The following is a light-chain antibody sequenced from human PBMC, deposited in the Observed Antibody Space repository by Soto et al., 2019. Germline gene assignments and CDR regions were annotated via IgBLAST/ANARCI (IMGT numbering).Light chain of an antibody. CDR2: GSS. Sequence: EIVLTQSPGTLSLSPGERATLSCRASQSVSSSYLAWYQQKPGQATSLLIYGSSRSATGRPDRFSGSGSGTDFTLNISRLEPEDFAVYYCQQYDSSPITFGQGTRLEI. CDR1: QSVSSSY. J-gene: IGKJ5*01. CDR3: QQYDSSPIT. V-gene: IGKV3-20*01.